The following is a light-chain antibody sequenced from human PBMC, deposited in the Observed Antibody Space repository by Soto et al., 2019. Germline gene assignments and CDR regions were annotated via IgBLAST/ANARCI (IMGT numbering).Light chain of an antibody. CDR3: SSYTSSSTLV. J-gene: IGLJ2*01. Sequence: QSALTQPGSVSGSPGQSITISCTGTSSDVGGHNYVSWYQQHPGKVPKLMIYEVSNRPSGVSNRFSGSKSGNTASLTISGLQAEDEAYYYCSSYTSSSTLVFGGGTKLTVL. CDR1: SSDVGGHNY. CDR2: EVS. V-gene: IGLV2-14*01.